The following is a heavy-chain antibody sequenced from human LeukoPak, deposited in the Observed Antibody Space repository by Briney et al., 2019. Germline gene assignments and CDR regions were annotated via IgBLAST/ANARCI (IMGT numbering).Heavy chain of an antibody. CDR3: ARGEPHYYGSGSYFRAHFDY. V-gene: IGHV3-64*01. D-gene: IGHD3-10*01. CDR2: ISSNGGRT. J-gene: IGHJ4*02. Sequence: PGGSLRLSCAASGFTFSSYAMHCVRQAPGKGLEYVSAISSNGGRTYYANSVKGRFTISRDNSKNTLYLQMGSLRAEDMAVYYCARGEPHYYGSGSYFRAHFDYWGQGTLVTVSS. CDR1: GFTFSSYA.